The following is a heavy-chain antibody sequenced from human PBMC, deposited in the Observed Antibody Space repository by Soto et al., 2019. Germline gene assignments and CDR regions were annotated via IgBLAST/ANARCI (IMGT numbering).Heavy chain of an antibody. Sequence: QVQLVQSRAEVKKPGASVKVSCKACGYTFITYGVSWVRQAPGQGLDWLGWISTYNGNTRYAERLQGRVTMTTDTTTHTAYMELRNLRSDDTAVYYCARGPTDYYDNSANYCLDYWGQGTLVTVSS. J-gene: IGHJ4*02. V-gene: IGHV1-18*01. CDR3: ARGPTDYYDNSANYCLDY. CDR1: GYTFITYG. CDR2: ISTYNGNT. D-gene: IGHD3-22*01.